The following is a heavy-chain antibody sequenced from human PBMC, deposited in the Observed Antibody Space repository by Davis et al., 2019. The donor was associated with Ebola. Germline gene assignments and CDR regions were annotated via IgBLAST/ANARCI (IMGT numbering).Heavy chain of an antibody. D-gene: IGHD3-10*01. CDR1: GFTFSSYW. Sequence: GESLKISCAASGFTFSSYWMSWVRQAPGKGLEWVANIKQDGSEKYYVDSVKGRFTISRDNAKNSLYLQMNSLRAADTAVYYCARGRAVLWFRELDWYFDLWGRGTLVTVSS. CDR2: IKQDGSEK. CDR3: ARGRAVLWFRELDWYFDL. V-gene: IGHV3-7*01. J-gene: IGHJ2*01.